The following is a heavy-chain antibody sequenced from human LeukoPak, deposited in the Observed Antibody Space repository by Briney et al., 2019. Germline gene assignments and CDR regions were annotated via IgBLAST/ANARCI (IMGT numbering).Heavy chain of an antibody. J-gene: IGHJ4*02. CDR1: GFTFSSYS. CDR2: ISTSSSYI. D-gene: IGHD1-26*01. CDR3: ARDVKGGWELLGSHDY. Sequence: PGGSLRLSCAASGFTFSSYSMDWVRQAPGKGPEWVSSISTSSSYIYYADSVKGRFTISRDNARNSLYLQMNSLRAEDTAVYYCARDVKGGWELLGSHDYWGQGTLVTVSS. V-gene: IGHV3-21*01.